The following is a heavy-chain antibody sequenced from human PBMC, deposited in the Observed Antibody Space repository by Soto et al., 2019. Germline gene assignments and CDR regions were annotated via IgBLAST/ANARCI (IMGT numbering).Heavy chain of an antibody. CDR3: AKVVAAGDYYYYYGMDV. V-gene: IGHV3-23*01. CDR2: ISGSGGST. J-gene: IGHJ6*02. CDR1: GFTFSSYA. D-gene: IGHD6-13*01. Sequence: GGSLRLSCAASGFTFSSYAMSWVRQAPGKGLEWVSAISGSGGSTYYADSVKGRFTISRDNSKNTLYLQMNSLRAEDTAVYYCAKVVAAGDYYYYYGMDVWGQGTTVTVSS.